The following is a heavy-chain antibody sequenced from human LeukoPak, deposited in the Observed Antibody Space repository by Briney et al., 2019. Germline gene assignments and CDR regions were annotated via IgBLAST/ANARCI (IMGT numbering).Heavy chain of an antibody. V-gene: IGHV1-2*02. J-gene: IGHJ4*02. Sequence: ASVNVSCKASGYTFTGYYMHWVRQAPGKGLEWMGWINPNSGGTNYAQEFQGRVTMTRDTSISTAYMELSRLRSDDTAVYYCARGGGSGGSCYFYWGERSIVSVSS. D-gene: IGHD2-15*01. CDR2: INPNSGGT. CDR1: GYTFTGYY. CDR3: ARGGGSGGSCYFY.